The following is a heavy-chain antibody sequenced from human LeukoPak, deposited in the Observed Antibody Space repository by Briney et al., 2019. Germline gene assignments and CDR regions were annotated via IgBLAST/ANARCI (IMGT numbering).Heavy chain of an antibody. CDR3: AKVRSRYHYDGRGYPPY. J-gene: IGHJ4*02. CDR1: GFTFSSYS. Sequence: GSLRLSCAAPGFTFSSYSMIWIRQAPGKGLEWVSYISSSSTTIYYADSVKGRFTISRDNAKNSLYLQMNSLRAEDTAVYYCAKVRSRYHYDGRGYPPYWGRETLVTVSS. V-gene: IGHV3-48*01. CDR2: ISSSSTTI. D-gene: IGHD3-22*01.